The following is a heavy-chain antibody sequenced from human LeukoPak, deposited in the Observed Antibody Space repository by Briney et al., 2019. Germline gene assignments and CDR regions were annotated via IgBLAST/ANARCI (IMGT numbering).Heavy chain of an antibody. V-gene: IGHV1-69*05. Sequence: SVKVSCKASGGTFSSYAISWVRQAPGQGLDWMGRIIPIFGTANYAQKFQGRVTITTDESTSTAYMELSRLRSDDTAVYYCARDREYCGCDCYSYYFDYWGQGTLVTVSS. CDR3: ARDREYCGCDCYSYYFDY. CDR2: IIPIFGTA. J-gene: IGHJ4*02. CDR1: GGTFSSYA. D-gene: IGHD2-21*02.